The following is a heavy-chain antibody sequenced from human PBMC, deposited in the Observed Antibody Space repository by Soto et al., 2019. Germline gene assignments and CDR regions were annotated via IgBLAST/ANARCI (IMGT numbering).Heavy chain of an antibody. Sequence: QVPLLQAGAEVQKPGSSVTVSCKASGGTFSSYAIHWVRQAPGKGLEWMGGIIPMYGPAKYAQRFQGRVTITADESTTTVYREPTSLTSQDTAVYYCARVTSMVRGVIDTWDDPWGHGTLVTVSS. CDR3: ARVTSMVRGVIDTWDDP. V-gene: IGHV1-69*01. CDR2: IIPMYGPA. D-gene: IGHD3-10*01. CDR1: GGTFSSYA. J-gene: IGHJ5*02.